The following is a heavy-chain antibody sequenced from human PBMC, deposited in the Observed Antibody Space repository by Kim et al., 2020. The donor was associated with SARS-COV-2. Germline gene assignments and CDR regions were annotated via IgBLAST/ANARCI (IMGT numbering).Heavy chain of an antibody. CDR3: ARDLRWSSSWMVYFDY. D-gene: IGHD6-13*01. J-gene: IGHJ4*02. V-gene: IGHV1-69*13. CDR2: IIPIFGTA. CDR1: GGTFSSYA. Sequence: SVKVSCKASGGTFSSYAISWVRQAPGQGLEWMGGIIPIFGTANYAQKFQGRVTITADESTSTAYMELSSLRSEDTAVYYCARDLRWSSSWMVYFDYWGQGTLVTVSS.